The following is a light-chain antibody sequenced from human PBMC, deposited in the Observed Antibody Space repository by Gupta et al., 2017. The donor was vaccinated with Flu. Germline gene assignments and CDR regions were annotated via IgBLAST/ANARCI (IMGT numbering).Light chain of an antibody. CDR1: QGIGNW. CDR2: AAS. V-gene: IGKV1-12*01. Sequence: DIQLTQSPSSVSASVGDGVTITCRASQGIGNWLAWYQQKPGKVPKLLIYAASSLQSEVPSRFSGSGSGTDFALTITSLQPEDFATYFCQQANSFPYTFGQGTKLEIK. J-gene: IGKJ2*01. CDR3: QQANSFPYT.